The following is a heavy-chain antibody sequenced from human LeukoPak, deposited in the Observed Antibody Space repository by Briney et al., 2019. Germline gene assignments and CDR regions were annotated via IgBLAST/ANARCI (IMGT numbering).Heavy chain of an antibody. Sequence: SETLSLTCTVSGGSIGTSHYYWGWVRQPPGKGLEWIGEIYHSGSTNYNPSLKSRVTISVDKSKNQFSLKLSSVTAADTAVYYCARDQFVNQPSGSYTQFDYWGQGTLVTVSS. CDR1: GGSIGTSHYY. CDR3: ARDQFVNQPSGSYTQFDY. V-gene: IGHV4-39*07. J-gene: IGHJ4*02. D-gene: IGHD1-26*01. CDR2: IYHSGST.